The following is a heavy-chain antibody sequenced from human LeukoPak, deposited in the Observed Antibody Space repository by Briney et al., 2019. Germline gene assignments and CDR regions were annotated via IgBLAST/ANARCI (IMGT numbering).Heavy chain of an antibody. V-gene: IGHV4-59*01. Sequence: PSETLSLTCTVSGGSISSYYWSWIRRPPGKGLEWIGYIYYTGSTNYNPSLKSRVTISVDTSKNQFSLKLSSVTAADTAVYYCARDLAREDAFDIWGQGTMVTVSS. CDR3: ARDLAREDAFDI. CDR1: GGSISSYY. D-gene: IGHD2-21*01. CDR2: IYYTGST. J-gene: IGHJ3*02.